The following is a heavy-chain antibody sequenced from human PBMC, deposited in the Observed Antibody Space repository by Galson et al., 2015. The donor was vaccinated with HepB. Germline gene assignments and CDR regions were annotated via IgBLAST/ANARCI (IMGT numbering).Heavy chain of an antibody. D-gene: IGHD2-21*02. J-gene: IGHJ4*02. CDR3: ARDQTASNPAGFDY. Sequence: SLRLSCAASGFTFSSYSMNWVRQAPGKGLEWVSSISSSSSYIYYADSVKGRFTISRDNAKNSLYLQMNSLRAEDTAVYYCARDQTASNPAGFDYWGQGTLVTVSS. CDR2: ISSSSSYI. CDR1: GFTFSSYS. V-gene: IGHV3-21*01.